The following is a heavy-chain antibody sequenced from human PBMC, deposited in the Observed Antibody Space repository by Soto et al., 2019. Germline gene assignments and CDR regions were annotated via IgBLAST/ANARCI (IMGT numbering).Heavy chain of an antibody. CDR1: GDSVSSNSAG. CDR3: ARGEQYSGRIFDY. V-gene: IGHV6-1*01. J-gene: IGHJ4*01. Sequence: QVQLQQSGPGLVKPSQTLSLTCAITGDSVSSNSAGWSWVRQSPSRGLEWLGRTYYRSKWYYEYAVSVRGRITIIPDTSKNQYSLQLNSVTPEDTAVYFCARGEQYSGRIFDYWGQGTLVTGSS. CDR2: TYYRSKWYY. D-gene: IGHD1-26*01.